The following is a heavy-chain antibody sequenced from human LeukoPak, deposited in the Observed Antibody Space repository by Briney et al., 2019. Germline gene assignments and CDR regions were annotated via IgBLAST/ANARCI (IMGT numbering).Heavy chain of an antibody. Sequence: SETLSLTCGVYGGSFSGYYWSWIRQPPGKGLEWIGEINHSGSTNYNPSLKSRVTISVDTSKNQFSLKLSSVTAADTAVYYCARVVVVPAAMWSYNWFDPWGQGTLVTVSS. V-gene: IGHV4-34*01. CDR1: GGSFSGYY. CDR2: INHSGST. D-gene: IGHD2-2*01. CDR3: ARVVVVPAAMWSYNWFDP. J-gene: IGHJ5*02.